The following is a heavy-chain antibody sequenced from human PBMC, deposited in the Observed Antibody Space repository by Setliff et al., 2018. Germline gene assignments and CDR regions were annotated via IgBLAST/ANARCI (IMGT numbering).Heavy chain of an antibody. Sequence: LSLTCTVSGDSISSGIYHWSWTRQSAGKGLEWIGRIYVSTGSTNYSPSLKSRVSISVDRSKNQFSLNLTSVTAADTAVYYCARAGFELGQYNWFDPWGQGTLVTVS. J-gene: IGHJ5*02. CDR3: ARAGFELGQYNWFDP. V-gene: IGHV4-61*02. D-gene: IGHD3-3*02. CDR2: IYVSTGST. CDR1: GDSISSGIYH.